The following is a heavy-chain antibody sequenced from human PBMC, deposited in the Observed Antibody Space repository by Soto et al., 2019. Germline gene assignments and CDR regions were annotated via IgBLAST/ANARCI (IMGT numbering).Heavy chain of an antibody. CDR3: ARDAVVLVRAAILCQDYYYGMDV. V-gene: IGHV3-30-3*01. CDR1: GFTFSSYA. CDR2: ISYDGSNK. Sequence: QVQLVESGGGVVQPGRSLRLSCAASGFTFSSYAMHWVRQAPGKGLEWVAVISYDGSNKYYADSVKGRFTISRDNSKNTLYLQMNSRRAEESAGYDCARDAVVLVRAAILCQDYYYGMDVWGQGTTVTVSS. D-gene: IGHD2-2*01. J-gene: IGHJ6*02.